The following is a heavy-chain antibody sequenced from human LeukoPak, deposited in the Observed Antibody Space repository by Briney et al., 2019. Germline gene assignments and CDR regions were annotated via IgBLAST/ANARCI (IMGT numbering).Heavy chain of an antibody. J-gene: IGHJ6*03. CDR3: ARVLRYCSGGNCYSGGLGYMDV. CDR1: GFTFSSYW. Sequence: PGGSLRLSCAASGFTFSSYWMSWVRQAPGKGLEWVANIKQDGREKYYVDSVKGRFTISRDNAKNSLFLQMNSLRAEDTAVYYCARVLRYCSGGNCYSGGLGYMDVWGKGTTVTISS. V-gene: IGHV3-7*03. D-gene: IGHD2-15*01. CDR2: IKQDGREK.